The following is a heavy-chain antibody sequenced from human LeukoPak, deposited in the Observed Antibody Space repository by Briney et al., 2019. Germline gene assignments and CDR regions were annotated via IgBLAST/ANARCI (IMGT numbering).Heavy chain of an antibody. Sequence: SETLSLTCTVSGGSISSYYWSWIRQPPGKGLEWIGYIYYSGSTNYNPSLKSRATISVDTSKNQFSLKLSSVTAADTAVYYCARGIRVGATFELYYYYYGMDVWGQGTTVTVSS. CDR1: GGSISSYY. D-gene: IGHD1-26*01. CDR3: ARGIRVGATFELYYYYYGMDV. CDR2: IYYSGST. J-gene: IGHJ6*02. V-gene: IGHV4-59*01.